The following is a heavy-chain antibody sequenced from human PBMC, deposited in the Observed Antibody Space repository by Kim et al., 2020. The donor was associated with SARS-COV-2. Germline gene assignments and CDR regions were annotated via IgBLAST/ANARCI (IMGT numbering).Heavy chain of an antibody. CDR3: ARGPNYSPFDY. D-gene: IGHD4-4*01. J-gene: IGHJ4*02. Sequence: YADSVRGRFTISRDNDKNSLYLQMNSLRAEDTAVYYCARGPNYSPFDYWGQGTLVTVSS. V-gene: IGHV3-48*03.